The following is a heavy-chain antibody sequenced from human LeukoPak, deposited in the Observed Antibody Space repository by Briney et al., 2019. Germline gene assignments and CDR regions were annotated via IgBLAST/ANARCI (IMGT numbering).Heavy chain of an antibody. Sequence: GGSLRLSCAASGFTVSNNYMYWVRQAPGKGLEWVSFFYRGETTYYAESVRGRFTISRDISKNTLYLLMNSLIPEDTAVYYCAREVVSIPSYFESWGQGTRVTVSS. D-gene: IGHD2-15*01. CDR2: FYRGETT. J-gene: IGHJ4*02. CDR1: GFTVSNNY. CDR3: AREVVSIPSYFES. V-gene: IGHV3-53*01.